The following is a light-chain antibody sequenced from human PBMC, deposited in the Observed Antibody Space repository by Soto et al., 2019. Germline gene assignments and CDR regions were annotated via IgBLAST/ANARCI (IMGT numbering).Light chain of an antibody. V-gene: IGKV1-27*01. Sequence: DIQMTQSPSSLSASVGDRVTITCRASQGISNYLAWYQQKPGKVPKLLIYAASTLQSGVPSRFSGSGSGPDFTLTISSLQPEDVATYFCHKYNSAPWTFGQGTEVDIK. CDR2: AAS. CDR1: QGISNY. CDR3: HKYNSAPWT. J-gene: IGKJ1*01.